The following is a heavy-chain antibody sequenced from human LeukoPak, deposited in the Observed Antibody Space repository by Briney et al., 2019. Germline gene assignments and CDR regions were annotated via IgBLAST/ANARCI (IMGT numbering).Heavy chain of an antibody. J-gene: IGHJ6*03. D-gene: IGHD3-16*01. CDR3: ARDSMITFGGTHYMDV. CDR2: INHSGST. CDR1: GGSFSGYY. V-gene: IGHV4-34*01. Sequence: SETLSLTCAVYGGSFSGYYWSWIRQPPGKGLEWIGEINHSGSTNYNPSLKSRVTISVDTSKNQFSLKLSSVTAADTAVYYCARDSMITFGGTHYMDVWGKGTTVTISS.